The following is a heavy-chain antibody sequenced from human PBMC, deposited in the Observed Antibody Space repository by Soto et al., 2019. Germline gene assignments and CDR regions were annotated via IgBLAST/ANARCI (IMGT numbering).Heavy chain of an antibody. J-gene: IGHJ6*02. Sequence: TLSLTCTVSGGSISSGRYYWSWIRQHPGKGLEWIGYIYYSGSTYYNPSLKSRVTISVDTSKNQFSLKLSSVTAADTAVYYCAASCVGCGGFNYYGMDVWGQ. V-gene: IGHV4-31*03. CDR2: IYYSGST. D-gene: IGHD2-21*01. CDR3: AASCVGCGGFNYYGMDV. CDR1: GGSISSGRYY.